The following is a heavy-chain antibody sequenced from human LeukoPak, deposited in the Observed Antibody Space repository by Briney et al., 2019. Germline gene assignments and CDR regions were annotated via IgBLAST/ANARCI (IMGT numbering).Heavy chain of an antibody. CDR2: ISSSSSTI. CDR1: GLIFSDYS. V-gene: IGHV3-48*01. J-gene: IGHJ4*02. CDR3: ARVRGGWYLDY. Sequence: GGSPRLSCAASGLIFSDYSMNWVRQAPGKGLEWVSYISSSSSTIYYADSVKGRFTISRDNAKNSLFLQMNSLRAEDTAVYYCARVRGGWYLDYWGQGTLVTVSS. D-gene: IGHD6-19*01.